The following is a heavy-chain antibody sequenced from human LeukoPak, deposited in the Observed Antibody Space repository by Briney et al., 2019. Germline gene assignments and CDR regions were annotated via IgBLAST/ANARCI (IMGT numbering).Heavy chain of an antibody. CDR2: IYYSGST. V-gene: IGHV4-39*01. CDR3: ARRPINWFDP. CDR1: GGSISSSSYY. J-gene: IGHJ5*02. Sequence: PSETLSLTCTVSGGSISSSSYYWGWIRQPPGKGLEWIGSIYYSGSTYYNPSLKSRVTISVDTSKNQFSLKLSSMTAADTAVYYCARRPINWFDPWGQGTLVTVSS.